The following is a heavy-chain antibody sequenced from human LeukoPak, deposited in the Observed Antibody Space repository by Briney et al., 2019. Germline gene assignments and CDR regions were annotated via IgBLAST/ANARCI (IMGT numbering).Heavy chain of an antibody. Sequence: GGSLRLSCAASGFTVSSNYMSWVRQAPGKGLEWVSVIYSGGSTYYADSVKGRFTISRDNSKNTLYLQMNSLRAEDTAVYYCAREDQNSEYFQHWGQGTLVTVSS. D-gene: IGHD4-23*01. CDR3: AREDQNSEYFQH. J-gene: IGHJ1*01. CDR1: GFTVSSNY. CDR2: IYSGGST. V-gene: IGHV3-66*01.